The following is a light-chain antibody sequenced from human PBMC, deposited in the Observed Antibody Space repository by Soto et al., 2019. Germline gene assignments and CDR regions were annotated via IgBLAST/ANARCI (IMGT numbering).Light chain of an antibody. CDR1: QSVGNS. Sequence: EIVLTQSPDTLSLSPGERATRSCRASQSVGNSFAGYHQKPGQAPRLLIYDAAKRATGIPARFSGSGSGTDVTLTISRLEPEDFAIYSCQQRRNWALTGGGGTNVEIK. J-gene: IGKJ4*02. CDR3: QQRRNWALT. V-gene: IGKV3-11*01. CDR2: DAA.